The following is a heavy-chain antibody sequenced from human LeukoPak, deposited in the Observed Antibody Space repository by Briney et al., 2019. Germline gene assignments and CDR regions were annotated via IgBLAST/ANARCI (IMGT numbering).Heavy chain of an antibody. CDR1: GYTLTELS. V-gene: IGHV1-24*01. Sequence: ASVKVSCKVSGYTLTELSMHWVRQVPGKGLEWMGGFDPEDGETIYAQKFQGRVTMTEDTSTDTAYMELSSLRSEDTAVYYCATGTHYDSSGYYFPFDYWGQGTLVTVSS. CDR2: FDPEDGET. D-gene: IGHD3-22*01. J-gene: IGHJ4*02. CDR3: ATGTHYDSSGYYFPFDY.